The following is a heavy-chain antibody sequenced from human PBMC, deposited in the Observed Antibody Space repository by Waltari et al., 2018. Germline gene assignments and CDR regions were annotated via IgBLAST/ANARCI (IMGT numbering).Heavy chain of an antibody. CDR2: INPSGGST. Sequence: QVQLVQSGAEVKKPGASVKVSCKASGYTFTSYYMHWVRQAPGQGLEWMGIINPSGGSTSSAQKFQGIVTMTRDTSTSTVYMELSSLRSEDTAVYYCARGLYSSSWYFWFDPWGQGTLVTVSS. CDR1: GYTFTSYY. CDR3: ARGLYSSSWYFWFDP. V-gene: IGHV1-46*01. D-gene: IGHD6-13*01. J-gene: IGHJ5*02.